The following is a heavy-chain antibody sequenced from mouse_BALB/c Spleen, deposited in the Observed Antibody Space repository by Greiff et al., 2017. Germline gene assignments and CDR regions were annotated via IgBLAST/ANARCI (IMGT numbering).Heavy chain of an antibody. V-gene: IGHV1-7*01. D-gene: IGHD2-3*01. CDR3: ASDDGYYLYYFDY. CDR2: INPSTGYT. Sequence: QVQLQQSGAELAKPGASVKMSCKASGYTFTSYWMHWVKQRPGQGLEWIGYINPSTGYTEYNQKFKDKATLTADKSSSTAYMQLSSLTSEDSAVYYCASDDGYYLYYFDYWGQGTTLTVSS. J-gene: IGHJ2*01. CDR1: GYTFTSYW.